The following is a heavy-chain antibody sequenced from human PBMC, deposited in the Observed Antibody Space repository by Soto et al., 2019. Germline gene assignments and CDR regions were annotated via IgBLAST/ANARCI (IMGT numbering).Heavy chain of an antibody. CDR1: GFTFISSA. CDR3: ASGSPCEPPTKLYMPLTP. J-gene: IGHJ5*02. D-gene: IGHD3-10*01. Sequence: SVKVSCKASGFTFISSAVQWVRQARGQRLEWIGWIVVGSGNTHYAQKFQERVTITRDMSTNTAYTELTSLRSEDTAVYYCASGSPCEPPTKLYMPLTPWGQGTLVPVSS. V-gene: IGHV1-58*01. CDR2: IVVGSGNT.